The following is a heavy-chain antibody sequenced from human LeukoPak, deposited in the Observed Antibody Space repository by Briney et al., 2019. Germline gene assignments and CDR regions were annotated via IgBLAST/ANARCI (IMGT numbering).Heavy chain of an antibody. D-gene: IGHD3-10*01. CDR1: GFTVSSNY. Sequence: GGSLRLSCAASGFTVSSNYMSWVRQAPGKGLEWVSVIYSGGSTYYADSVKGRFTISRDNSKNTLFLQMNSLRAEDTAVTYCAKRAGYYGSGSYNYWGQGTLVTVSS. V-gene: IGHV3-66*01. J-gene: IGHJ4*02. CDR3: AKRAGYYGSGSYNY. CDR2: IYSGGST.